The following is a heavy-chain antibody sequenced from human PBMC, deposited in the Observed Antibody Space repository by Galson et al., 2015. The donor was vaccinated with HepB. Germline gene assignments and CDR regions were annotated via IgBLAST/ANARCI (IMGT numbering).Heavy chain of an antibody. D-gene: IGHD6-19*01. CDR1: GYTFTNFY. Sequence: SVKVSCKASGYTFTNFYMHWVRQAPGQGLEWMGIINPVGGSTSLAQKMQGSVTLTTDPSTNTFYMEVPSLTSDDTAVYYCARGPGRTPGIPVAGSDYWGQGTLVTVSS. V-gene: IGHV1-46*04. J-gene: IGHJ4*01. CDR2: INPVGGST. CDR3: ARGPGRTPGIPVAGSDY.